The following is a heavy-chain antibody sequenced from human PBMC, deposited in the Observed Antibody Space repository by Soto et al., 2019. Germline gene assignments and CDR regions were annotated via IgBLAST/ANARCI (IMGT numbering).Heavy chain of an antibody. Sequence: QVQVVQSGVEVRRPGSSVKVSCKASGDTFKNCVISWVRQAPGQGLEWMGGIIPLFGTTDFAQRFKGRLTITPDESTTTADMELSRLRSEDTATYYCAAELGFGKLSVVWGQGTTVIVSS. D-gene: IGHD3-10*01. J-gene: IGHJ6*02. CDR1: GDTFKNCV. CDR3: AAELGFGKLSVV. V-gene: IGHV1-69*01. CDR2: IIPLFGTT.